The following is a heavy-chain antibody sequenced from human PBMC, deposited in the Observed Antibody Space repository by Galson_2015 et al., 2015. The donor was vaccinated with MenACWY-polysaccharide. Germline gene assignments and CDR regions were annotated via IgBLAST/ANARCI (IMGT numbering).Heavy chain of an antibody. V-gene: IGHV3-23*01. CDR1: GFTFSNYA. D-gene: IGHD3-22*01. CDR2: IGGSGGST. J-gene: IGHJ4*02. CDR3: AKRSERYHYDTSGYYPFDY. Sequence: SLRLSCAASGFTFSNYAMSWVRQAPGKGLEWVSSIGGSGGSTYYADSVKGRFTISRDNSKNTLYLQMNSLRAEDTAVYYCAKRSERYHYDTSGYYPFDYWGQGTLVTVSS.